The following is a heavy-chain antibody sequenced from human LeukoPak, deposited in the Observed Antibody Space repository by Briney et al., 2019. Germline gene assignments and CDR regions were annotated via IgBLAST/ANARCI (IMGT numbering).Heavy chain of an antibody. V-gene: IGHV3-53*01. D-gene: IGHD4-17*01. CDR3: ALEAVTRNYFDS. Sequence: GGSLRLSWAASGFTVSSNYMTWVRQAPGKGLEWVSVIYSGGSTYYADSVKGRFTISRDNSKNTLFLQMNSLRAEDTAVYYCALEAVTRNYFDSWGQGTLVTVSS. CDR2: IYSGGST. J-gene: IGHJ4*02. CDR1: GFTVSSNY.